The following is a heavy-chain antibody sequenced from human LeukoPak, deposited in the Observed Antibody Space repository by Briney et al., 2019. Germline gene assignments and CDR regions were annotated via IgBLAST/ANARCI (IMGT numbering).Heavy chain of an antibody. CDR1: GFNFNDYA. J-gene: IGHJ2*01. Sequence: GGSLRLSCVASGFNFNDYAMHWVRQAPGKGLEWVSGISWSSGTKDYANSVKGRFTISRDYDKKSLFLQMNSLTTDDTALYYCAKAAADRYFDLWGRGTLVIVSS. D-gene: IGHD6-25*01. CDR2: ISWSSGTK. CDR3: AKAAADRYFDL. V-gene: IGHV3-9*01.